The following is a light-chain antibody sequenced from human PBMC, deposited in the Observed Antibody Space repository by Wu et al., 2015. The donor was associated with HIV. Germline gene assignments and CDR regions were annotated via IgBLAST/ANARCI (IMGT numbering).Light chain of an antibody. J-gene: IGKJ1*01. V-gene: IGKV3-15*01. Sequence: EIVMTQSPATLSVSPGERATLSCRASQSVGNSLARYAQKPGQAPRLLIYGASSRATGIPARFSGSGSGTEFTLTINSMQSEDFGVYYCQQYNNWWTFGQGTKVEIK. CDR3: QQYNNWWT. CDR2: GAS. CDR1: QSVGNS.